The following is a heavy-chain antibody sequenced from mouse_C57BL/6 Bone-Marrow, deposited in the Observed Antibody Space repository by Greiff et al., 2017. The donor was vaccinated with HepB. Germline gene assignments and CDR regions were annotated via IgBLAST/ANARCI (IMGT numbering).Heavy chain of an antibody. CDR3: TTGYYGSSYFDY. J-gene: IGHJ2*01. V-gene: IGHV14-4*01. CDR2: IDPENGDT. Sequence: EVMLVESGAELVRPGASVKLSCTASGFNIKDDYMHWVKQRPEQGLEWIGWIDPENGDTEYASKFQGKATITADTSSNTAYLQLSSLTSEDTAVYYCTTGYYGSSYFDYWGQGTTLTVSS. D-gene: IGHD1-1*01. CDR1: GFNIKDDY.